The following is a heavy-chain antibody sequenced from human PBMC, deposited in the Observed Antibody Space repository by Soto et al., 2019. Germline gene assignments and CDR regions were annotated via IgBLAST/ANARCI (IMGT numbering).Heavy chain of an antibody. CDR3: VGRVSGNYDY. J-gene: IGHJ4*02. CDR1: GFTFSSYD. V-gene: IGHV3-64*01. D-gene: IGHD1-7*01. Sequence: EVQLAESGGGMVQPGGSLRLSCVASGFTFSSYDMHWVRQAPGKGLEYVSSISSNGGTTYYGNSVKGRFTISRDNSQNTLYLQMGSLRAEDIAVYYCVGRVSGNYDYWGQGTLVTVSS. CDR2: ISSNGGTT.